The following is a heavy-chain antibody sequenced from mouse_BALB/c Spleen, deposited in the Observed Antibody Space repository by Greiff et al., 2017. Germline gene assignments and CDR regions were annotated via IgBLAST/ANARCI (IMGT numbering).Heavy chain of an antibody. V-gene: IGHV5-17*02. J-gene: IGHJ2*01. CDR3: ASNYRYYFDY. Sequence: EVHLVESGGGLVQPGGSRKLSCAASGFTFSSFGMHWVRQAPEKGLEWVAYISSGSSTIYYADTVKGRFTISRDNPKNTLFLQMTSLRSEDTAMYYCASNYRYYFDYWGQGTTLTVSS. CDR2: ISSGSSTI. D-gene: IGHD2-14*01. CDR1: GFTFSSFG.